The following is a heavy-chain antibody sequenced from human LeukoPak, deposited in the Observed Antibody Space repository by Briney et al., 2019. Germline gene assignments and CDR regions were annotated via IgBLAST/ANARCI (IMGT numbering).Heavy chain of an antibody. CDR2: IKSKTDGETT. V-gene: IGHV3-15*01. CDR1: GLTFSNAW. D-gene: IGHD3-10*01. CDR3: ITDPGAWQPI. J-gene: IGHJ3*02. Sequence: GGSLRLSCSASGLTFSNAWMSWVRQAPGKGLEWIGRIKSKTDGETTDYAAPVKGRFTISRDDSKNTLYLHMNRLNTEDTAVYYCITDPGAWQPIWGRGTMVAVSS.